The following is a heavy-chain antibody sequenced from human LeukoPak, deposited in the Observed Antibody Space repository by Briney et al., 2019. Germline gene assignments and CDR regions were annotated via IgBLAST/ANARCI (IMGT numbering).Heavy chain of an antibody. CDR1: GGSFSGYY. CDR3: ARRVSIAAAGSWFDP. V-gene: IGHV4-34*01. CDR2: INHSGST. J-gene: IGHJ5*02. D-gene: IGHD6-13*01. Sequence: PSETLSLTCAVYGGSFSGYYWSWIRQPPGKGLEWIGEINHSGSTNYNPSLKSRVTISVDTSKNQFSLKLSSVTAADTAVYYCARRVSIAAAGSWFDPWGQGTLVTVSS.